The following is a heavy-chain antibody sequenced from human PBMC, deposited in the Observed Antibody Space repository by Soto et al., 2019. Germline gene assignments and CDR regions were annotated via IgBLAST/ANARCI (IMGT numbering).Heavy chain of an antibody. CDR3: ARRYCSVGSCYTCWHFDL. D-gene: IGHD2-15*01. Sequence: QAQLVQSGAEVKKPGASVKVSCQAGGYTFADYGISWVRQAPGQGLEWMGWIGPYNGNTNYAQNLQDRVTMTTDTSTNTAYMELRSLRCDDTALYYCARRYCSVGSCYTCWHFDLWGRGTLLTVSS. V-gene: IGHV1-18*01. CDR2: IGPYNGNT. CDR1: GYTFADYG. J-gene: IGHJ2*01.